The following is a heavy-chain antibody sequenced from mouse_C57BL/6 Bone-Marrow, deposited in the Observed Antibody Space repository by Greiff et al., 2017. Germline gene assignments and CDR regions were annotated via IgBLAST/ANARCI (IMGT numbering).Heavy chain of an antibody. D-gene: IGHD2-5*01. Sequence: VQLQQSGTVLARPGASVKMSCKTSGYTFTSYWMHWVKQRPGQGLEWIGAIYPGNSDTSYNQKFKGKAKLTAVTSASTAYMELSSLTNEDSAVYYCTPYYSNYGYYAMDYWGQGTSVTVSS. J-gene: IGHJ4*01. CDR3: TPYYSNYGYYAMDY. CDR2: IYPGNSDT. CDR1: GYTFTSYW. V-gene: IGHV1-5*01.